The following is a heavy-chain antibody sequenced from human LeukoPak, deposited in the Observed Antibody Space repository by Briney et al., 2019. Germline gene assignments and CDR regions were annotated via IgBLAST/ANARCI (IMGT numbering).Heavy chain of an antibody. CDR2: MNPSDNGV. J-gene: IGHJ4*02. CDR3: TTNAAALDY. V-gene: IGHV1-2*02. Sequence: ASVKVSCKASGYTFTDHYIHWVRQAPGQGLEWMGWMNPSDNGVNYAQKFQGRVAMTRDTSFSTAYVEVTRLTSDDTAVYYCTTNAAALDYWGQGTLVTVSS. D-gene: IGHD6-13*01. CDR1: GYTFTDHY.